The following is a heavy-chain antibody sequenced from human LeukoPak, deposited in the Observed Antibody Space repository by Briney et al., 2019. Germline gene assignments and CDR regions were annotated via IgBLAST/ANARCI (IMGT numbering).Heavy chain of an antibody. CDR3: ARGPHWDPHFDY. CDR1: GFTFTAYY. D-gene: IGHD7-27*01. Sequence: ASVKVSCKASGFTFTAYYMHWVRQAPGQGLEWMGWINLNSGGTNYAQKFQGRVTMTRDTSISTAYMELSRLRSDDTAVYYCARGPHWDPHFDYWGQGTLVTVSS. CDR2: INLNSGGT. J-gene: IGHJ4*02. V-gene: IGHV1-2*02.